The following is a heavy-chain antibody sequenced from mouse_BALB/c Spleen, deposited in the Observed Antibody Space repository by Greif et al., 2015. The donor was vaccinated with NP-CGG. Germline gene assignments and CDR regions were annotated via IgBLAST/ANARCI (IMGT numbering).Heavy chain of an antibody. CDR3: ASGSSFDY. D-gene: IGHD1-1*01. CDR1: GFTFSDYY. J-gene: IGHJ2*01. V-gene: IGHV5-4*02. CDR2: ISDGGSYT. Sequence: EVQLVESGGGLVKPGGSLKLSCAASGFTFSDYYMYWVRQTPEKRLEWVATISDGGSYTYYPYSVKGRFTISRDNAKNNLYLQMSSLKSEDTAMYYCASGSSFDYWGQGTTLTVSS.